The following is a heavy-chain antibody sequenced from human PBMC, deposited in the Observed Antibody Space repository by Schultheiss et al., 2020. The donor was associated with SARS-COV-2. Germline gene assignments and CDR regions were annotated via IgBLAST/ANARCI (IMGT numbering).Heavy chain of an antibody. J-gene: IGHJ6*02. CDR1: GFTFSSYW. D-gene: IGHD3-3*01. CDR2: INSDGSST. Sequence: GGSLRLSCAASGFTFSSYWMHWVRQAPGKGLVWVSRINSDGSSTSYADSVKGRFTISRDNAKNTLYLQMNSLRAEDTAVYYCARDMGPYDFWSGYYKYYYGMDVWGQGTTVIVSS. CDR3: ARDMGPYDFWSGYYKYYYGMDV. V-gene: IGHV3-74*01.